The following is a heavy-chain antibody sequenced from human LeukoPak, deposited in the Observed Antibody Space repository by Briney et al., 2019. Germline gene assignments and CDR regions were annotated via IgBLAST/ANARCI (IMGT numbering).Heavy chain of an antibody. J-gene: IGHJ4*02. D-gene: IGHD1-14*01. CDR1: GFTFSTYN. V-gene: IGHV3-7*02. Sequence: GGSLRLSCAASGFTFSTYNMNWVRQAPGKGLEWVANIKQDGSEKYYVDSVKGRFTPSRDNAKNSLYLQMNSLRVEDTAVYYCATQRSGIFDYWGQGTLVTVSS. CDR3: ATQRSGIFDY. CDR2: IKQDGSEK.